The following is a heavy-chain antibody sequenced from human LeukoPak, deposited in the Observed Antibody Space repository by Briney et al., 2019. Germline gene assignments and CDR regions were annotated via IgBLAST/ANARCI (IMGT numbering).Heavy chain of an antibody. CDR2: IYTSGST. CDR1: GGSISSGSYY. CDR3: ARWVQGSSGYYYVFDY. Sequence: SETLSLTCTVSGGSISSGSYYWSWIRQPAGKGLEWIGRIYTSGSTNYNPSLKSRVTISVDTSKNQFSLKLSSVTAADTAVYYCARWVQGSSGYYYVFDYWGQGTLVTVSS. V-gene: IGHV4-61*02. D-gene: IGHD3-22*01. J-gene: IGHJ4*02.